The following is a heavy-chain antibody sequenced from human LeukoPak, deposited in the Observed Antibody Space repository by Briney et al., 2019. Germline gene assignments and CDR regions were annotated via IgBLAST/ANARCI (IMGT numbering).Heavy chain of an antibody. Sequence: PSETLSLTCTVAGGSISSYYWSWIRQPPGKGLEWIGYIYYSGSTNYNPSLKSRVTISVDTSKNQFSLKLSSVTAADTAVYYCARYDSSGSFDYWGQGTLVTVSS. J-gene: IGHJ4*02. D-gene: IGHD3-22*01. CDR1: GGSISSYY. CDR3: ARYDSSGSFDY. CDR2: IYYSGST. V-gene: IGHV4-59*01.